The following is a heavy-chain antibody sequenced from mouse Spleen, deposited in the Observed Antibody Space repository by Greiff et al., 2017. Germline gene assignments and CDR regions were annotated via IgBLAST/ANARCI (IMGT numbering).Heavy chain of an antibody. J-gene: IGHJ1*01. CDR3: AITVVAADV. CDR2: IDPSDSYT. CDR1: GYTFTSYW. Sequence: VQLQQPGAELVKPGASVKLSCKASGYTFTSYWMQWVQQRPGQGLEWIGEIDPSDSYTNYNQKFKGKATLTVDTASSTAYMQLSSLTSEDSAVYYCAITVVAADVWGAGTTVTGSS. V-gene: IGHV1-50*01. D-gene: IGHD1-1*01.